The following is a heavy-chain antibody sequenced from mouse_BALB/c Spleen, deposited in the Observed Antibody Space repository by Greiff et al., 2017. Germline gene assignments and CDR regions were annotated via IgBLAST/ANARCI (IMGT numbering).Heavy chain of an antibody. CDR2: IYPGDGDT. V-gene: IGHV1-82*01. D-gene: IGHD2-1*01. Sequence: QVQLQQSGPELVKPGASVKISCKASGYAFSSSWMNWVKQRPGQGLEWIGRIYPGDGDTNYNGKFKGKATLTVDKSSSTAYMELRSLTSEDTAVYYCARASYYYGNYPYAMDYWGQGTSVTVSS. CDR3: ARASYYYGNYPYAMDY. CDR1: GYAFSSSW. J-gene: IGHJ4*01.